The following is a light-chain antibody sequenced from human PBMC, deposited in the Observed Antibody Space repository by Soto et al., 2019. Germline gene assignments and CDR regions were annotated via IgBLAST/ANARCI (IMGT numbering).Light chain of an antibody. CDR1: QSITSW. J-gene: IGKJ4*01. Sequence: DIQTTQSPSTLSASVGDRVTITCRASQSITSWLAWYQQKPGKAPNLLIYDASNLQSGVPSRFSGSGSGTEFTLTISSLQPDDSATYYCQQYNSHDDIAFGRGTKVEIK. V-gene: IGKV1-5*01. CDR2: DAS. CDR3: QQYNSHDDIA.